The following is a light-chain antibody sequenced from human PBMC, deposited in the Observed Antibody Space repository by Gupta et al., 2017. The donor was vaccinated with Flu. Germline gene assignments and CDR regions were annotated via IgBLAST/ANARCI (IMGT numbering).Light chain of an antibody. Sequence: QSAPTQPRSVSGSPGQSVTISCTGTSNDVGGSDRVSWYKQRPGKAPKLILYDVTERPSGVPDRFSGSKSGNTASLTISGLQADDEADYYCSSHAGRVTWVFGTGTTVTVL. V-gene: IGLV2-11*01. CDR2: DVT. CDR1: SNDVGGSDR. J-gene: IGLJ1*01. CDR3: SSHAGRVTWV.